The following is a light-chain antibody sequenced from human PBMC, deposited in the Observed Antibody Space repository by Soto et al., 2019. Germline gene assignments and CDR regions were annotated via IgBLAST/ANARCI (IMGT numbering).Light chain of an antibody. V-gene: IGLV2-14*01. Sequence: QSALTQPASVSGSPGQSITISCTGTSSDVGGYNYVSWYQQHPGKAPKLMIYEVSNRPSGVSNRFSGSKSGNTASLTISGLQAEDEADYYCSSYTSRSTLDNYVFGTGTKLTVL. CDR3: SSYTSRSTLDNYV. J-gene: IGLJ1*01. CDR2: EVS. CDR1: SSDVGGYNY.